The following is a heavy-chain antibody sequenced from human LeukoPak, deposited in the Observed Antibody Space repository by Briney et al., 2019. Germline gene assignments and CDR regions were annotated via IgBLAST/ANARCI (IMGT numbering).Heavy chain of an antibody. Sequence: PGGSLRLSCAASGFTFSSYAMSWVRQAPGKGLEWVSAISGSGGSTYYADSVKGRFTISRDNSKNTLYLQMNSLRAEDTAVYYCAKVPGYYWDGLSWDSSGYLDYWGQGTLVTVSS. CDR1: GFTFSSYA. CDR3: AKVPGYYWDGLSWDSSGYLDY. D-gene: IGHD3-22*01. CDR2: ISGSGGST. J-gene: IGHJ4*02. V-gene: IGHV3-23*01.